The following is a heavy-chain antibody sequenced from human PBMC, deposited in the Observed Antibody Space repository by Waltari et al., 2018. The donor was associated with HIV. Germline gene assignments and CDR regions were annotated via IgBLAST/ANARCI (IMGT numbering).Heavy chain of an antibody. J-gene: IGHJ4*02. CDR3: ARDKAPYSSSSAVDY. CDR2: INYDGSNK. Sequence: VQLRESEGGVVQPGKSLRLPCATSGFTFGSYGIHWVRQAPGKGLEWVAVINYDGSNKFYAESVKGRFLISRDNSKNTLFLQMNSLRDEDTGLYYCARDKAPYSSSSAVDYWGQGTLVTVS. V-gene: IGHV3-33*01. D-gene: IGHD6-6*01. CDR1: GFTFGSYG.